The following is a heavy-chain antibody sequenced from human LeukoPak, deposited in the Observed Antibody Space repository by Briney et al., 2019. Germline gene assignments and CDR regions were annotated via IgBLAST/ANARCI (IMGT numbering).Heavy chain of an antibody. CDR1: GFTFSSYS. J-gene: IGHJ6*03. CDR3: ARDPTAAVGGGYYYYMDV. V-gene: IGHV3-21*01. Sequence: GGSLRLSCASSGFTFSSYSMNWVRQAPGKGLEWVSSISSGSTYIYYADSLKGRFTISRDNAKKSLYLQMNSLRADDTGVYYCARDPTAAVGGGYYYYMDVWGKGTTVTVSS. D-gene: IGHD2-2*01. CDR2: ISSGSTYI.